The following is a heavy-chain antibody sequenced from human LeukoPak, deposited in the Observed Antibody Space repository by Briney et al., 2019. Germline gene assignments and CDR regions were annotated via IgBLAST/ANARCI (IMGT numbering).Heavy chain of an antibody. Sequence: SETLSLTCAVYGGSFSGYYRSWIRQPPGKGLEWIGEINHSGSTNYNPSLKSRVTISVDTSKNQFSLKLSSVTAADTAVYYCARVKYNWNPGDAFDIWGQGTMVTVSS. D-gene: IGHD1-20*01. CDR2: INHSGST. V-gene: IGHV4-34*01. CDR3: ARVKYNWNPGDAFDI. J-gene: IGHJ3*02. CDR1: GGSFSGYY.